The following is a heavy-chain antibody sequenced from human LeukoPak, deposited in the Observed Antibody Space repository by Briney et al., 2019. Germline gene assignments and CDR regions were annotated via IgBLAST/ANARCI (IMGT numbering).Heavy chain of an antibody. CDR3: ARSLAGETGY. J-gene: IGHJ4*02. CDR1: GYTFTSYG. V-gene: IGHV1-18*01. Sequence: ASVKVSCKASGYTFTSYGISWVRQAPGQGLEWMGWISAYNGNTNYAQKFQGRVTMTRDTSISTAYMELSRLRSDDTAVYYCARSLAGETGYWGQGTLVTVSS. D-gene: IGHD1-1*01. CDR2: ISAYNGNT.